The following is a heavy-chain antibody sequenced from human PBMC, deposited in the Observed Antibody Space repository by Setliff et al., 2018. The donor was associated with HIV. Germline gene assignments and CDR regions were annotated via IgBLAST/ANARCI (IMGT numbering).Heavy chain of an antibody. J-gene: IGHJ3*02. CDR3: ARHRHTAAGTLDAFDI. D-gene: IGHD6-13*01. CDR2: IHPVDSDT. Sequence: GASLTISCKGSGYSFTSNWIGWVRPMPGKGLEWMGIIHPVDSDTRYSPSFQGQVTISADKSISTAYLQWSTLKASDTAIYYCARHRHTAAGTLDAFDIWGQGTVVTVSS. CDR1: GYSFTSNW. V-gene: IGHV5-51*01.